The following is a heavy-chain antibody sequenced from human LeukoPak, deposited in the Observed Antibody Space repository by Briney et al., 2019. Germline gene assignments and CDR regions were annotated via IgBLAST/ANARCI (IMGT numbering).Heavy chain of an antibody. CDR3: ARDMWGRSLWSGNLGGHSFDY. Sequence: GGSLRLSCAASGFTFSSYGMSWVRQAPGKGLEWVSAISGSGGSTYYADSVKGRFTISRDNAKNSLFLQMNSLRAEDTAVYYCARDMWGRSLWSGNLGGHSFDYWGRGTLVTVSS. CDR1: GFTFSSYG. D-gene: IGHD3-16*01. V-gene: IGHV3-23*01. J-gene: IGHJ4*02. CDR2: ISGSGGST.